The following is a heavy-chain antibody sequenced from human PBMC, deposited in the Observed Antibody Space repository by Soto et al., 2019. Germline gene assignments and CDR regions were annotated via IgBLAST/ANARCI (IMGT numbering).Heavy chain of an antibody. CDR2: IYYSGST. D-gene: IGHD3-10*01. CDR3: ARDLVRGVSFGY. CDR1: GGSISGYY. Sequence: SETLSLTCTVPGGSISGYYWSWIRQPPGKGLEWIGFIYYSGSTKYNPSLKSRVTISADTSKNQFSLKLNSVTAADTAVYYCARDLVRGVSFGYWGQGTLVTVSS. V-gene: IGHV4-59*01. J-gene: IGHJ4*02.